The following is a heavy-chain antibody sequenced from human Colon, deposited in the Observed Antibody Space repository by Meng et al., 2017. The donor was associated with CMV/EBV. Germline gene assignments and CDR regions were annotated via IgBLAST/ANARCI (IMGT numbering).Heavy chain of an antibody. J-gene: IGHJ4*02. V-gene: IGHV2-5*02. D-gene: IGHD3-10*01. CDR2: IYWDDDK. Sequence: TLHHTAPRLVNPPHTLTLTCTFSGFSRSTIGMGVGWIRQPPGKALEWLGVIYWDDDKRYSPSLKSRLTITKDTSKNQAVLTMTNLDPLDTATYYCAHRPYGSGSYFFDYWGQGTLVTVSS. CDR3: AHRPYGSGSYFFDY. CDR1: GFSRSTIGMG.